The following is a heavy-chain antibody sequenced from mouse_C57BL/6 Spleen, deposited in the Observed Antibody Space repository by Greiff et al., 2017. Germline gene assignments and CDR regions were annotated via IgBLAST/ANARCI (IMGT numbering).Heavy chain of an antibody. CDR1: GYSITSGYY. J-gene: IGHJ2*01. D-gene: IGHD2-13*01. CDR2: ISYDGSN. V-gene: IGHV3-6*01. CDR3: ARGDGDHFDY. Sequence: VQLQQSGPGLVKPSQSLSLTCSVTGYSITSGYYWNWIRQFPGNKLEWMGYISYDGSNNYNPSLKNRISITRDTSKNQFFLKLNSVTTEDTATYYCARGDGDHFDYWGQGTTLTVSS.